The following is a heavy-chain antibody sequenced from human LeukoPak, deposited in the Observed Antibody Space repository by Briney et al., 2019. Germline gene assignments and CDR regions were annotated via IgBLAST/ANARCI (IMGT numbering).Heavy chain of an antibody. J-gene: IGHJ5*02. Sequence: SETLSLTCTVSGYSISSGYYWSWIRQPPGKGLEWIGSIYHSGSTYYNPSLKSRVTISVDTSKNQFSLKLSSVTAADTAVYYCARDTGSGYEEYNWFDPWGQGTLVTVSS. CDR3: ARDTGSGYEEYNWFDP. CDR2: IYHSGST. CDR1: GYSISSGYY. D-gene: IGHD5-12*01. V-gene: IGHV4-38-2*02.